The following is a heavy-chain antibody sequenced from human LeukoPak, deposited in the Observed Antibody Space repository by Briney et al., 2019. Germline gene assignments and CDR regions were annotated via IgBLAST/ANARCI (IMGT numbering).Heavy chain of an antibody. CDR1: GGSISSSNYY. Sequence: SETLSLTCTVSGGSISSSNYYWDWIRQPPGKGLEWIGYIYYSGSTKYKPSLKSRVTISVDTSKNQFSLKLSSVTAADTAVYYCARGRFLDAFDIWGQGTMVTVSS. J-gene: IGHJ3*02. V-gene: IGHV4-61*05. CDR3: ARGRFLDAFDI. CDR2: IYYSGST. D-gene: IGHD3-3*01.